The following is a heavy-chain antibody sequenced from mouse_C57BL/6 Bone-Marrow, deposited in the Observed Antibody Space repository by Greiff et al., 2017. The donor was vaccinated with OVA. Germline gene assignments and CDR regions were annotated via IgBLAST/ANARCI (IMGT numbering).Heavy chain of an antibody. Sequence: EVQLQQSGPELVKPGASVKISCKASGYTFTDYYMNWVKQSHGKGLEWIGDINPNNGGTSYNQKFKGKATLTVDKSSSTAYMELRSLTSEDSAVYYCARWGKLGRLYLGYWGQGTTLTGSS. J-gene: IGHJ2*01. CDR2: INPNNGGT. V-gene: IGHV1-26*01. CDR3: ARWGKLGRLYLGY. CDR1: GYTFTDYY. D-gene: IGHD4-1*01.